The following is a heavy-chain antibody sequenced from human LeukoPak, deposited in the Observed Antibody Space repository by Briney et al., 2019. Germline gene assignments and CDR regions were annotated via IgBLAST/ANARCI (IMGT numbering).Heavy chain of an antibody. CDR3: AKNLGVRFLEDPYYYYYGMDV. CDR1: GFTFSSYS. J-gene: IGHJ6*02. V-gene: IGHV3-21*01. Sequence: GGSLRLSCVASGFTFSSYSMNWVRQAPGKGLEWVSSISSSSSYIYYADSVKGRFTISRDNAKNSLYLQMNSLRAEDTAVYYCAKNLGVRFLEDPYYYYYGMDVWGQGTTVPSP. D-gene: IGHD3-3*01. CDR2: ISSSSSYI.